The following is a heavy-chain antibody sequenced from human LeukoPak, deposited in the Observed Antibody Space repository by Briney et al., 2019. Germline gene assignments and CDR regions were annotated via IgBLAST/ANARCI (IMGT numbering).Heavy chain of an antibody. J-gene: IGHJ4*02. CDR1: GYTFTIYA. Sequence: GASVDVSCTASGYTFTIYAMNWVRQAPGQGLEWMGWINTNTGNPTYAQGFTGRFVFSLDTSVSTAYLQISSLKAEDTAVYYCARDTSGTVDYWGQGTLVTVSS. V-gene: IGHV7-4-1*02. D-gene: IGHD3-10*01. CDR3: ARDTSGTVDY. CDR2: INTNTGNP.